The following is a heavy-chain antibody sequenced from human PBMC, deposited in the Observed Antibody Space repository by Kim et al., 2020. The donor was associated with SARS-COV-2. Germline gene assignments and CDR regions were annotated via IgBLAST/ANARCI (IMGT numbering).Heavy chain of an antibody. V-gene: IGHV3-21*01. Sequence: VKGRVTISRDNAKNSLYVQMNRLRAEDTAVYYCARLSYAKLRSGASWFDPWGQGTLVTVSS. J-gene: IGHJ5*02. D-gene: IGHD2-15*01. CDR3: ARLSYAKLRSGASWFDP.